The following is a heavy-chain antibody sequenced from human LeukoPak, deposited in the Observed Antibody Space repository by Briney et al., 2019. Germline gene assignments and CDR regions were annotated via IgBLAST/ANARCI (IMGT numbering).Heavy chain of an antibody. V-gene: IGHV3-7*01. D-gene: IGHD3-22*01. CDR1: GFTFTNYW. Sequence: PGGSLRLSCAASGFTFTNYWMSWVRQAPGKGLELVANIKQDRSEKYYVDSVKGRFTISRDNAKNSLYLQMNSLRAEDTAVYYCAREIVVITTGGAFDIWGQGTMVTVSS. J-gene: IGHJ3*02. CDR2: IKQDRSEK. CDR3: AREIVVITTGGAFDI.